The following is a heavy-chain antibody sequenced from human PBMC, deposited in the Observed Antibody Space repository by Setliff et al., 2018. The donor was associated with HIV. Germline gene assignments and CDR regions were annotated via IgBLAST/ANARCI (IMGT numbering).Heavy chain of an antibody. V-gene: IGHV4-39*01. Sequence: PSETLSLTCTVSGGSISSSSYFWGWIRQPSGKGPEYIGSIYYNGDTYYNPSLKSRVTISVDTSTNKFSLKLSSVTAADTAVYYCARLRGLNLEPFDYWGQGTLVTVSS. CDR2: IYYNGDT. CDR1: GGSISSSSYF. D-gene: IGHD1-1*01. CDR3: ARLRGLNLEPFDY. J-gene: IGHJ4*02.